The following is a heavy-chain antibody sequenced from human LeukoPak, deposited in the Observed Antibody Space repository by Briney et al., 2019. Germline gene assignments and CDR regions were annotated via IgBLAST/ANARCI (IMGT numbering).Heavy chain of an antibody. CDR1: GYTFTNYD. CDR3: ARRGYNSGYFYYYYMDV. Sequence: ASVQVSFKASGYTFTNYDITWVRQATGQGLEWMGWMNPNSGNTGYVQKFQDRVTMTRNTSVSTAYMELSSLRSEDTAVYYCARRGYNSGYFYYYYMDVWGKGTTVTVSS. J-gene: IGHJ6*03. V-gene: IGHV1-8*01. D-gene: IGHD5-18*01. CDR2: MNPNSGNT.